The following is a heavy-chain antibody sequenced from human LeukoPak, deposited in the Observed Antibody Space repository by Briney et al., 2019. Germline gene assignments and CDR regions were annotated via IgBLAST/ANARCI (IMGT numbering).Heavy chain of an antibody. V-gene: IGHV3-7*01. CDR3: AKSVATYYYDSSGYFDY. Sequence: GGSLRLSCVASGFTLSSHWMSWVRQAPGKGLEWVANINQDGSAKYFVDSVKGRFTISRDNAKNSMYLQMNSLRAEDTAVYYCAKSVATYYYDSSGYFDYWGQGTLVTVSS. CDR1: GFTLSSHW. CDR2: INQDGSAK. J-gene: IGHJ4*02. D-gene: IGHD3-22*01.